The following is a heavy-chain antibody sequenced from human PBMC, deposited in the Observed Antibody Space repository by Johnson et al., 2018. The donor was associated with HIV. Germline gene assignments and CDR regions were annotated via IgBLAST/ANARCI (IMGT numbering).Heavy chain of an antibody. CDR1: GFTFSSYD. V-gene: IGHV3-30*03. CDR3: ARAGKTVTFDI. D-gene: IGHD1-14*01. CDR2: ITYDGTKK. Sequence: QVQLVESGGGVVQPGRSLRVSCGASGFTFSSYDMHWVRQAPGKGLEWVAVITYDGTKKYFADSVKGRFTISRDNAKNTLYLQMNSLRAEDTAVYYCARAGKTVTFDIWGQGTMVTVSS. J-gene: IGHJ3*02.